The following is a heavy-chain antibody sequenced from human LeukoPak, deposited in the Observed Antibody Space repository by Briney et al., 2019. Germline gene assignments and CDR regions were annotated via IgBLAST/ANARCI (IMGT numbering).Heavy chain of an antibody. D-gene: IGHD5-18*01. Sequence: GGSLRLSCAASGFTFSSYAMSWVRQAPGKGLEWVSAISGSGGSTYYADSVKGRFTISRDNSKNTLYLQINSLRAEDTAVYYCANTAMVSDTISRDAFDIWGQGTMVTVSS. J-gene: IGHJ3*02. CDR2: ISGSGGST. CDR3: ANTAMVSDTISRDAFDI. V-gene: IGHV3-23*01. CDR1: GFTFSSYA.